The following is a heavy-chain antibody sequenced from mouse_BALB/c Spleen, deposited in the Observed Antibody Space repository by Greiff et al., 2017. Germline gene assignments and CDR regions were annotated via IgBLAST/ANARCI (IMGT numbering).Heavy chain of an antibody. V-gene: IGHV5-17*02. Sequence: EVQVVESGGGLVQPGGSRKLSCAASGFTFSSFGMHWVRQAPEKGLEWVAYISSGSSTIYYADTVKGRFTISRDNPKNTLFLQMTSLRSEDTAMYYCARWGYDEGFAYWGQGTLVTVSA. D-gene: IGHD2-14*01. J-gene: IGHJ3*01. CDR1: GFTFSSFG. CDR3: ARWGYDEGFAY. CDR2: ISSGSSTI.